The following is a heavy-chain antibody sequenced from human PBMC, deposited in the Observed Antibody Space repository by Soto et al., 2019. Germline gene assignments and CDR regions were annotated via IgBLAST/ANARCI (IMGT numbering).Heavy chain of an antibody. Sequence: GGSLRLSCAAPGFTLSNYWMTWVRQAPGKGLEWISHITSSSSTIYYAESVEGRFTISRDNAKNSLYLQMNSLRAGDTAVYYCARGLYDSGSHAFDIWGQGTMVTVSS. CDR2: ITSSSSTI. D-gene: IGHD3-10*01. CDR1: GFTLSNYW. V-gene: IGHV3-48*01. J-gene: IGHJ3*02. CDR3: ARGLYDSGSHAFDI.